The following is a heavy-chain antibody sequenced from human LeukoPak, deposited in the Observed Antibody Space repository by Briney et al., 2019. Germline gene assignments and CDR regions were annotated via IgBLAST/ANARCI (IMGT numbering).Heavy chain of an antibody. CDR3: AREDTVLTPGY. Sequence: GGSLRLSCATSGFIFSNYAMSWVRQPPGKGLEWVSAISASGGSTVYADSVKGRFTISRDNAKNSLYLQMNSLRAEDTAFYYCAREDTVLTPGYWGQGTLVTVSS. CDR1: GFIFSNYA. V-gene: IGHV3-23*01. J-gene: IGHJ4*02. CDR2: ISASGGST. D-gene: IGHD4-23*01.